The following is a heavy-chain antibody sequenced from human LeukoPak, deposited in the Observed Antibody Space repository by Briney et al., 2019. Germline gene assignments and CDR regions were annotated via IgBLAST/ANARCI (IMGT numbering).Heavy chain of an antibody. Sequence: PGGSLRLSCAASGLTFSNYGMHWVRQAPGKGLEWVAIMSFDGNKKYYADSVKGRFTISRDDSKNTLYLQMNSLRAEDTAVYYCAKVSGRGYFDSSGYYSPYFDYWGQGTLVAVSS. J-gene: IGHJ4*02. D-gene: IGHD3-22*01. V-gene: IGHV3-30*18. CDR3: AKVSGRGYFDSSGYYSPYFDY. CDR1: GLTFSNYG. CDR2: MSFDGNKK.